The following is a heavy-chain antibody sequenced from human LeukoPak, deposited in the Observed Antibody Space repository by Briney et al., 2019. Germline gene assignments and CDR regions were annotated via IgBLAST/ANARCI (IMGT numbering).Heavy chain of an antibody. D-gene: IGHD3-3*01. Sequence: GGSLRLSCAASGFTFSSFSMNWFHQAPGKGLEWVSSISSNNNYLHYADSVKGRFSISRDNAMSSLFLQMHGLTVEDTAVYYCARSQTRIGVVIGDWGRETLVIVSS. CDR3: ARSQTRIGVVIGD. CDR2: ISSNNNYL. J-gene: IGHJ4*02. V-gene: IGHV3-21*01. CDR1: GFTFSSFS.